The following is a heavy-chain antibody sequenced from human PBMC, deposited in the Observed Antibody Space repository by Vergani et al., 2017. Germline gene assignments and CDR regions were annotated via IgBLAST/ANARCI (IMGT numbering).Heavy chain of an antibody. J-gene: IGHJ4*02. V-gene: IGHV1-69*01. CDR3: ARDSGDGSGSYYPQGFDY. CDR1: GGTFSSYA. D-gene: IGHD3-10*01. Sequence: QVQLVQSGAEVKKPGSSVKVSCKASGGTFSSYAISWVRQAPGQGLEWMGGIIPIFGTATYAQKFQGRVTITADESPSTAYRELSSLRSEDTAVYYCARDSGDGSGSYYPQGFDYWGQGTLVTVSS. CDR2: IIPIFGTA.